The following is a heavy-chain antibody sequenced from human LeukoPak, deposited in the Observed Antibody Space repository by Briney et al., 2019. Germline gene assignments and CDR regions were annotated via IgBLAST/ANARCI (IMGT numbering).Heavy chain of an antibody. CDR1: GGSISSYY. V-gene: IGHV4-59*01. Sequence: PSETLSLTCTVSGGSISSYYWSWIRQPPGKGLEWIGYIYYSGSTNYNPSLKSRVTISVDTSKNQFSLKLSSVTAADTAVYYCARDGPTVRGVIPFQHWGQGTLVTVSS. CDR3: ARDGPTVRGVIPFQH. J-gene: IGHJ1*01. CDR2: IYYSGST. D-gene: IGHD3-10*01.